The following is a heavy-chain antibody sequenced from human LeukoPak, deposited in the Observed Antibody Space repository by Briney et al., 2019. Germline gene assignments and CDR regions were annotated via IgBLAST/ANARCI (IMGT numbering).Heavy chain of an antibody. V-gene: IGHV3-48*04. CDR2: ISSSSSTI. J-gene: IGHJ4*02. Sequence: PGGSLRLSCAASGFTFSSYSMNWVRQAPGKGLEWVSYISSSSSTIYYADSVKGRFTISRDNAKNSLYLQMNSLRAEDTAVYYCAGLYSGYDESEVYFDYWGQGTLVTVSS. D-gene: IGHD5-12*01. CDR3: AGLYSGYDESEVYFDY. CDR1: GFTFSSYS.